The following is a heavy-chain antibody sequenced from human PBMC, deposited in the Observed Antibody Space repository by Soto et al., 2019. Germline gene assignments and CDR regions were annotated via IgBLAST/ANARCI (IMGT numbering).Heavy chain of an antibody. CDR2: IDWDDDK. D-gene: IGHD3-3*01. CDR1: GFSLSTSGMC. V-gene: IGHV2-70*11. J-gene: IGHJ4*02. CDR3: ARTIYYDFWSGLKYYFDY. Sequence: SGPTLVNPTQTLTLTCTFSGFSLSTSGMCVSWIRQPPGKALEWLARIDWDDDKYYSASLKTRLTISKDTPKNQVVLTMTNMDPVDTATYYCARTIYYDFWSGLKYYFDYWGQGTLVTVSS.